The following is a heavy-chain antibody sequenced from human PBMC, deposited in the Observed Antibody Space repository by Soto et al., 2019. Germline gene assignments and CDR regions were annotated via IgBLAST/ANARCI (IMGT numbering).Heavy chain of an antibody. CDR1: GGSFSGYY. CDR2: INHSGST. V-gene: IGHV4-34*01. CDR3: ARLARLFDY. D-gene: IGHD6-6*01. Sequence: SETLSLTCAVYGGSFSGYYWSWIRQPPGKGLEWIGEINHSGSTNYNPSLKSRVTIPVDTSKNQFSLKLSSVTAADTAVYYCARLARLFDYWGQGTLVTVSS. J-gene: IGHJ4*02.